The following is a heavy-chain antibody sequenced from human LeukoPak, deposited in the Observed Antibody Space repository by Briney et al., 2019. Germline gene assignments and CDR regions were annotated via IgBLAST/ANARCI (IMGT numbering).Heavy chain of an antibody. V-gene: IGHV4-30-4*01. D-gene: IGHD5-24*01. CDR2: IYYSGST. CDR3: ARDDWKATNAFDI. Sequence: TSETLSLTCTVSGGSISSGDYYWSWIRQPPGKGLEWIGYIYYSGSTYYNPSLKSRVTISVDTSKNQFSLKLSSVTAADTAVYYCARDDWKATNAFDIWGQGTMVSVSS. J-gene: IGHJ3*02. CDR1: GGSISSGDYY.